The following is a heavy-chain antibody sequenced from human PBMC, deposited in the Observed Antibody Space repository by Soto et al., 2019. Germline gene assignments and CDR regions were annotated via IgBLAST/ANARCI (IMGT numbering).Heavy chain of an antibody. J-gene: IGHJ4*02. CDR1: GFSLSTSGVG. V-gene: IGHV2-5*02. Sequence: QSTLKESGPTLVKPTQTLTLTCTFSGFSLSTSGVGVGWIRQPPGKALEWLALIYWDDDKRYSPSLKSRLTITKDTSKHQVVLTMTNIDPVDTATYYCAHRRGWGYALEVFEYWGQGTLVTGS. CDR3: AHRRGWGYALEVFEY. D-gene: IGHD2-2*01. CDR2: IYWDDDK.